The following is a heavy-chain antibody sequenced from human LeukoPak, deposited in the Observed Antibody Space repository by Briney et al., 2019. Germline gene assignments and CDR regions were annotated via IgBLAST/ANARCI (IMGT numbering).Heavy chain of an antibody. J-gene: IGHJ4*02. D-gene: IGHD6-13*01. CDR1: GGSISSSSYY. Sequence: PSETLSLTCTVSGGSISSSSYYWGWIRQPPGKGLEWIGSIYYSGSTYYNPSLKSRVTISVDTSKNQFSLKLSSVTAADTAVYYCARDFRSSWGGYFDYWGQGTLVTVSS. V-gene: IGHV4-39*07. CDR3: ARDFRSSWGGYFDY. CDR2: IYYSGST.